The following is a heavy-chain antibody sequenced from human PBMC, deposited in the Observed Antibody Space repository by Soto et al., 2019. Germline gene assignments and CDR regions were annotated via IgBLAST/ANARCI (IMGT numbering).Heavy chain of an antibody. CDR3: ESTSAGYYYDSSGYQTPNYYYYGMDV. D-gene: IGHD3-22*01. V-gene: IGHV3-30-3*01. CDR2: ISYDGSNK. Sequence: PGGSLRLSCAASGFTFSSYAMHWVRQAPGKGLEWVAVISYDGSNKYYADSVKGRFTISRDNSKNTLYLQMNSLRAEDRAVYYCESTSAGYYYDSSGYQTPNYYYYGMDVWGQGTTVTVSS. CDR1: GFTFSSYA. J-gene: IGHJ6*02.